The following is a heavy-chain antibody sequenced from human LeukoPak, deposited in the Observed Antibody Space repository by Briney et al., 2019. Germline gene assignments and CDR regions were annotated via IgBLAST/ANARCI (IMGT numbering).Heavy chain of an antibody. D-gene: IGHD1-26*01. CDR2: ISYIGST. J-gene: IGHJ2*01. CDR3: ARSLGLGRFDL. CDR1: DDSFSSHY. V-gene: IGHV4-59*11. Sequence: SETLSLTCTVSDDSFSSHYWTWIRQPPGKGLEWIGYISYIGSTNYNPSLKSRVTISVDTSKNQFSLKVSSVTAADTAVYFCARSLGLGRFDLWGRGTLVTVSS.